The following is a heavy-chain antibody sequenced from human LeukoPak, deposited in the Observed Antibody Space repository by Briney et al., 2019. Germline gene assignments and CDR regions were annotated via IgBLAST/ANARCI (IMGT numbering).Heavy chain of an antibody. J-gene: IGHJ6*02. CDR2: INHSGST. V-gene: IGHV4-34*01. CDR1: GGSFSGYY. Sequence: SETLSLTCAVYGGSFSGYYWSWIRQPPGKGLEWIGEINHSGSTNYNPSLKSRVTISVGTSKNQFSLKLSSVTAADTAVYYCARDSHYCSGGSCYYYYGMDVWGQGTTVTVSS. CDR3: ARDSHYCSGGSCYYYYGMDV. D-gene: IGHD2-15*01.